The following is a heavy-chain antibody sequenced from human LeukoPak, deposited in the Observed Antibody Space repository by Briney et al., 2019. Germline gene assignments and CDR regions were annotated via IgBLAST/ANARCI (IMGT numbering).Heavy chain of an antibody. Sequence: GGSLRLSRAASGFTFSSYVMHCVRQARGKGLEGVAFISYDGSNKYYAESVKGRCTISRDNSKNTLYLQMNSLRAEDTAVYYCAKEIWPTVTTPGWTYFDYWGQGALVTVSS. D-gene: IGHD4-17*01. CDR3: AKEIWPTVTTPGWTYFDY. CDR2: ISYDGSNK. J-gene: IGHJ4*02. V-gene: IGHV3-30*18. CDR1: GFTFSSYV.